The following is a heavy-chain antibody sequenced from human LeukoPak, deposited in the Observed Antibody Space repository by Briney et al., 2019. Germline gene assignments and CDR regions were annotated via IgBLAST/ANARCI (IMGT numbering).Heavy chain of an antibody. V-gene: IGHV4-39*01. D-gene: IGHD2-2*01. CDR2: IYYSGST. Sequence: SETLSLTCTVSGGSISSSSYYWGWIRQPPGKGLEWIGSIYYSGSTYYNPSLKSRVTISVDTSKNQFSLKLSSVTAADTAVYYCARIVVPAAMSGIYYYYYYMDVWRKVTTVTVFS. J-gene: IGHJ6*03. CDR3: ARIVVPAAMSGIYYYYYYMDV. CDR1: GGSISSSSYY.